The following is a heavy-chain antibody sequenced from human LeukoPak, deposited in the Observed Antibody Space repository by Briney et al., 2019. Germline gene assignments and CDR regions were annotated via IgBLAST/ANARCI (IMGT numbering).Heavy chain of an antibody. Sequence: PGGSLRLSCAASGFTFSSYAMSWVRQAPGKGLEWVSAISGSGGSTYYADSVKGRFTISRDNSKNTLYLQMNSLRAEDTAVYYCAKGYYDFWSGYYSNDAFDIWGQGTMVTVSS. CDR2: ISGSGGST. D-gene: IGHD3-3*01. CDR3: AKGYYDFWSGYYSNDAFDI. V-gene: IGHV3-23*01. CDR1: GFTFSSYA. J-gene: IGHJ3*02.